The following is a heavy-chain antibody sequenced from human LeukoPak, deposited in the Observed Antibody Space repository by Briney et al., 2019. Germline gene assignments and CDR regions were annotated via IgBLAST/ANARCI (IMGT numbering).Heavy chain of an antibody. CDR3: ARDLYYYDSSGYYY. V-gene: IGHV3-9*01. D-gene: IGHD3-22*01. J-gene: IGHJ4*02. CDR2: ISWNSGNV. Sequence: PGGSLRLSCAASGFTFDDYAMHWVRQAPGRGLEWVSGISWNSGNVGYADSVKGRFTISRDNAKNSLYLQMNSLRAEDTAVYYCARDLYYYDSSGYYYWGQGTLVTVSS. CDR1: GFTFDDYA.